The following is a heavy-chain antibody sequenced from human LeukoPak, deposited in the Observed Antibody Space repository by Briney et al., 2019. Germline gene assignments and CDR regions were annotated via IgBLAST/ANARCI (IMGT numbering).Heavy chain of an antibody. J-gene: IGHJ3*02. D-gene: IGHD3-22*01. CDR2: INPNSGGT. V-gene: IGHV1-2*02. Sequence: GASVKVSCKASGYTFTGYYMHWVRQAPGQGLEWMGWINPNSGGTNYAQKFQGRDTMTRDTSISTAYMELSRLRSDDTAVYYCARADDSSGYYPAGAFDIWGQGTMVTVSS. CDR1: GYTFTGYY. CDR3: ARADDSSGYYPAGAFDI.